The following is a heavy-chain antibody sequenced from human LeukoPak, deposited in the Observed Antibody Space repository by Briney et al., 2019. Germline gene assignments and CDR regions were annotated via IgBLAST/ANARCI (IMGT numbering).Heavy chain of an antibody. J-gene: IGHJ4*02. CDR1: GFTFSKYL. CDR3: VNEEGSSTLRYVDH. Sequence: GGSLRLSCAASGFTFSKYLMSWVRQAPGKGLEWVSGINGGGETTYYIASVKGRFSISRDNSKNTLNLQMNSLTAEDTAVYYCVNEEGSSTLRYVDHWGQGTLVTVSS. D-gene: IGHD6-6*01. CDR2: INGGGETT. V-gene: IGHV3-23*01.